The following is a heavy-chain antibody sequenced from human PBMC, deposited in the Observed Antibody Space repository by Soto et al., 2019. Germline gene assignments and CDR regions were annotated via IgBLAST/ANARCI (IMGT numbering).Heavy chain of an antibody. CDR3: AKGSKFTIFSPNDY. V-gene: IGHV3-23*01. Sequence: EMQLLESGGGLVQPGGSLRLSCAASGFTFSTYAMTWVRQAPGKGLEWVSALSGNSGTTYSADSVKGRFTISRDNSRNTLYLQMSSLRAEDTALYYRAKGSKFTIFSPNDYWGQGTLVTVSS. CDR2: LSGNSGTT. CDR1: GFTFSTYA. D-gene: IGHD3-3*01. J-gene: IGHJ4*02.